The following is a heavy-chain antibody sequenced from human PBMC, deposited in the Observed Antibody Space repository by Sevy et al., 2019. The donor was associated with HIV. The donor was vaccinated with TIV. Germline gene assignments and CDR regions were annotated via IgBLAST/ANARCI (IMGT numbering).Heavy chain of an antibody. CDR2: ISTGTDHI. CDR3: VRRGVDAYNVYFDL. Sequence: GGSLRLSCTASGFTFSAYSMNWVRQAPGKGLEWLSYISTGTDHIYYADSAKGRFTISRDDAKKSVYLKMKSLRDQDTALYYCVRRGVDAYNVYFDLWGQGTLVTVSS. V-gene: IGHV3-21*05. D-gene: IGHD3-10*01. J-gene: IGHJ4*02. CDR1: GFTFSAYS.